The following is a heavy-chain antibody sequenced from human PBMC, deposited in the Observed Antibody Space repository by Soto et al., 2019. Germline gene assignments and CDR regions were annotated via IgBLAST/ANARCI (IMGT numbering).Heavy chain of an antibody. CDR1: GYTFTSYD. J-gene: IGHJ4*02. CDR2: MNPNSGNT. D-gene: IGHD1-1*01. Sequence: QVQLVQSGAEVKKPGASVKVSCKASGYTFTSYDIHWVRQATGQGLEWMGWMNPNSGNTGYAQKFQGRVTMTRNTAITTAYMEMSSLRFEDTGVYFCARILSLQLKREFAYGGQGTLVTVSS. V-gene: IGHV1-8*01. CDR3: ARILSLQLKREFAY.